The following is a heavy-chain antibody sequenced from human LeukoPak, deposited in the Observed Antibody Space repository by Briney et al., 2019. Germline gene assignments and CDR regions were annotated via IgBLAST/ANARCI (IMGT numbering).Heavy chain of an antibody. V-gene: IGHV1-69*13. CDR3: ARDCSVVVVAATEFDYYYGMDV. CDR2: IIPIFGTA. CDR1: GGTFSSYA. Sequence: GASVKVSCKASGGTFSSYAISWVRQAPGQGLEWMGGIIPIFGTANYAQKFQGRVTITADESTSTAYMELSSLRSEDAAVYYCARDCSVVVVAATEFDYYYGMDVWGQGTTVTVSS. D-gene: IGHD2-15*01. J-gene: IGHJ6*02.